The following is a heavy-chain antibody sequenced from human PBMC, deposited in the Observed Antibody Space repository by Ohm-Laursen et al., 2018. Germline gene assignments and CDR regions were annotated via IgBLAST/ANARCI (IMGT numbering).Heavy chain of an antibody. V-gene: IGHV4-4*08. J-gene: IGHJ6*02. CDR3: ARDPYYYGSGPYGMDV. CDR2: IYPSGST. CDR1: GGSISGYY. D-gene: IGHD3-10*01. Sequence: SDTLSLTCTVSGGSISGYYWSWIRQPPGKGLEWIGYIYPSGSTNYNPSVKSRVTISEDTSKNQFSLKLSSVTAADTAVYYCARDPYYYGSGPYGMDVWGQGTTVTVSS.